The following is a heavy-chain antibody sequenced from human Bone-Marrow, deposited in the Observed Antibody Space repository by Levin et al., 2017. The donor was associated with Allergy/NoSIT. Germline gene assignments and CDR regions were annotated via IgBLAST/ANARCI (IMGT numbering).Heavy chain of an antibody. CDR2: IYWDDDK. CDR1: GFSLSTSGVG. CDR3: AHHYRFPDFDDWYFDL. J-gene: IGHJ2*01. Sequence: SGPTLVKPTQTLTLTCTFSGFSLSTSGVGVGWIRQPPGKALEWLALIYWDDDKRYSPSLKSRLTITKDTSKNQVVLTMTNMDPVDTATYYCAHHYRFPDFDDWYFDLWGRGTLVTVSS. V-gene: IGHV2-5*02. D-gene: IGHD3-16*02.